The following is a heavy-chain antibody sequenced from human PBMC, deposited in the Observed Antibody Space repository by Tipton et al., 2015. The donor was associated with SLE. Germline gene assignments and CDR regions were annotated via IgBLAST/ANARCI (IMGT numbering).Heavy chain of an antibody. CDR3: ARDRWTAAAGMGDSFDN. J-gene: IGHJ3*02. D-gene: IGHD6-13*01. CDR2: ITYYGRNK. CDR1: GFNFRTYV. V-gene: IGHV3-30*19. Sequence: RSLRLSCGGSGFNFRTYVIYWVRQAPGKGLAWVSFITYYGRNKYYADSLKGRFTCSRDKSGNTVYLQMNSLRPEDTALYYCARDRWTAAAGMGDSFDNWGQGTRVTVSS.